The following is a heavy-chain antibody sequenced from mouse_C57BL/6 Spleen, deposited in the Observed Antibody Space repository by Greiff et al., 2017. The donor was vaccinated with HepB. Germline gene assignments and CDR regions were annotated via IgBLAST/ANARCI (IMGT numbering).Heavy chain of an antibody. CDR2: INPNNGGT. V-gene: IGHV1-22*01. J-gene: IGHJ4*01. CDR3: ARKDAYYSNTWYAMDY. CDR1: GYTFTDYN. Sequence: EVQLQQSGPELVKPGASVKMSCKASGYTFTDYNMRWVKQSHGKSLEWIGYINPNNGGTSYNQKFKGKATLTVNKSSSTAYMELRSLTSEDSAVYYCARKDAYYSNTWYAMDYWGQGTSVTVSS. D-gene: IGHD2-5*01.